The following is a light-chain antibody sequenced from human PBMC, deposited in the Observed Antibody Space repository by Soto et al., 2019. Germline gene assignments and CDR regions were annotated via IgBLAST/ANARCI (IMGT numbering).Light chain of an antibody. V-gene: IGLV2-14*01. Sequence: QSALTQPAPVSGSPGQSITISCTGTSSDVGGYNYVSWYQQHPGKAPKLMIYDVSNRPSGVSNRFSGSKSGNTASLTISGLQAEDEADYYCSSYTSSSTYVVLGGGTKLTVL. CDR1: SSDVGGYNY. CDR3: SSYTSSSTYVV. CDR2: DVS. J-gene: IGLJ2*01.